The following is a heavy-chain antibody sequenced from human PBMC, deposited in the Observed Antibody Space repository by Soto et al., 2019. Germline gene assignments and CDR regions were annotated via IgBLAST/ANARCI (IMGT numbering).Heavy chain of an antibody. CDR3: ASGSSSWHYYYYGMDV. CDR1: GYTFTSYD. D-gene: IGHD6-13*01. V-gene: IGHV1-8*01. Sequence: ASVKVSCKASGYTFTSYDINWVRQATGQGLEWMGWMNPNSGNTGYAQKFQGRVTMTRNTSISTAYMELSSLRSEDTAVYYCASGSSSWHYYYYGMDVWGQGTTVTV. J-gene: IGHJ6*02. CDR2: MNPNSGNT.